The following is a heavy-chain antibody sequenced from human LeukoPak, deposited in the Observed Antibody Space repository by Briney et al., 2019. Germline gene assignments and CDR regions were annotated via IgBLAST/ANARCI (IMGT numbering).Heavy chain of an antibody. J-gene: IGHJ3*02. V-gene: IGHV4-59*08. CDR3: ARQGSGRRAFDI. CDR1: GGSLSSYY. CDR2: IYFSGST. Sequence: TSETLSLTCIVSGGSLSSYYWSWIRQPPGKGLEWIGYIYFSGSTNSNPSLKSRVTISVDTSKRQFSLKMTSVTAADTAVYYCARQGSGRRAFDIWGQGTMVTASS. D-gene: IGHD2-15*01.